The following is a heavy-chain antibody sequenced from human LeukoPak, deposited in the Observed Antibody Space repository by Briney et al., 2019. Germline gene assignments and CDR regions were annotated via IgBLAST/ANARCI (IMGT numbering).Heavy chain of an antibody. CDR2: IYTGGST. V-gene: IGHV3-66*01. Sequence: GGSLRLSCVASGFAVSSKYMSWIRQAPGKGLEWVSVIYTGGSTHYPDSVMGRFTVSRDDSKNTVSLQMDSLRVEDTAVYYCARNLGTLATGGVALDIWGQGTMVTVSS. CDR1: GFAVSSKY. D-gene: IGHD1-14*01. J-gene: IGHJ3*02. CDR3: ARNLGTLATGGVALDI.